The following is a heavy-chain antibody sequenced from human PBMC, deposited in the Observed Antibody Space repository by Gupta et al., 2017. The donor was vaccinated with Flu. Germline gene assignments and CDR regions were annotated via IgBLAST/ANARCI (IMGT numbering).Heavy chain of an antibody. V-gene: IGHV3-33*01. CDR3: ARCVQYQLSRENY. Sequence: QVQMVESGGGVVQPGASLGLSCAATGFSSGCYGLHWVRQAPGKGLEWVAIIWYDGSNKYYADSVKGRFTISRDNSKNTLYLQMNSLRAEDTAVYYCARCVQYQLSRENYWGQGTLVTVSS. J-gene: IGHJ4*02. CDR1: GFSSGCYG. D-gene: IGHD2-2*01. CDR2: IWYDGSNK.